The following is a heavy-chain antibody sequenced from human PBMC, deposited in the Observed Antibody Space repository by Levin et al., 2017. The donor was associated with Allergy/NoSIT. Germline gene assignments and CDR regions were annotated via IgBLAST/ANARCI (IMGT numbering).Heavy chain of an antibody. Sequence: ASVKVSCKTSGYTFTNHAVHWVRQAPGQGLEWLGWIYAGNGNTKYSQRFQGRVTITRDTSASTAYMELSSLRYEDTAVYYCARDHTYGEVDFWGQGILVTVSS. V-gene: IGHV1-3*01. D-gene: IGHD5-18*01. CDR3: ARDHTYGEVDF. CDR1: GYTFTNHA. J-gene: IGHJ4*02. CDR2: IYAGNGNT.